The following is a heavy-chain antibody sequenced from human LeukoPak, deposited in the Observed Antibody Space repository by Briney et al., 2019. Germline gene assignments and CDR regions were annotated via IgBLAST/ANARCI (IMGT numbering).Heavy chain of an antibody. J-gene: IGHJ4*02. CDR2: LFSGGST. CDR3: ARVEFGFEETTGSFDY. CDR1: GFTVSSNY. Sequence: GGSLRLSCAASGFTVSSNYLSWVRQAPGKGLEWVSILFSGGSTYYAASVKGRLTTSRDNSKNTLYLQMNSLRGEDTAVYYCARVEFGFEETTGSFDYWGQGTLVTVSS. V-gene: IGHV3-66*01. D-gene: IGHD4-17*01.